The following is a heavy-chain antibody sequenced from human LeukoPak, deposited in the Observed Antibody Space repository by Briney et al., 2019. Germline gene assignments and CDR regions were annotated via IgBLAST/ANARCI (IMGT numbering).Heavy chain of an antibody. D-gene: IGHD6-13*01. J-gene: IGHJ4*02. CDR1: GFTFSSYW. CDR3: ARAGSSWYQN. CDR2: IKQDGNEK. Sequence: GGSLRLSCAASGFTFSSYWMSWVRQAPGKGLEWVAKIKQDGNEKYYVGSVEGRFTISRDNAKNSLYLQMNSLRVEDTAVYYCARAGSSWYQNWGQGTLVTVSS. V-gene: IGHV3-7*01.